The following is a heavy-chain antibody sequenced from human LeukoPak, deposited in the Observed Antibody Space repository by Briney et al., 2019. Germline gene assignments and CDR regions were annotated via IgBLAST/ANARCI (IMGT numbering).Heavy chain of an antibody. CDR2: INPSGDGDST. Sequence: GASVSVSSKASGYTFSSYYIHWVRQAAGQGLERMGIINPSGDGDSTSYAQKFQGRVIMTRDMSTNTVYMELSSLRSENTAVYYCARGVCSGTSCYWGHNWFDPWGQGTLVTVSS. CDR1: GYTFSSYY. D-gene: IGHD2-2*01. CDR3: ARGVCSGTSCYWGHNWFDP. V-gene: IGHV1-46*01. J-gene: IGHJ5*02.